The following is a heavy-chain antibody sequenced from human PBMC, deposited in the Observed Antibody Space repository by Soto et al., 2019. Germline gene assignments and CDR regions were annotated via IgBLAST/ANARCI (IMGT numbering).Heavy chain of an antibody. D-gene: IGHD3-22*01. Sequence: GGSLRLSCAASGFTFSSYSMNWVRQAPGKGLEWVSSISSSSSYIYYADSVKGRFTISRDNAKNSLYLQMNSLRAEDTAVYYCARVATYTCRVITKYHYYGMDFWGQGTTVTVSS. CDR3: ARVATYTCRVITKYHYYGMDF. CDR2: ISSSSSYI. J-gene: IGHJ6*02. V-gene: IGHV3-21*01. CDR1: GFTFSSYS.